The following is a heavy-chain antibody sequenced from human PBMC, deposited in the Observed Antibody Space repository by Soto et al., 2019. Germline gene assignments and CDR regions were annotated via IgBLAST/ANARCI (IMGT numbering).Heavy chain of an antibody. D-gene: IGHD3-3*01. Sequence: ASVKVSCKVSGYTLTELSMHWVRQAPGKGLEWMGGFDPEDGETIYAQKFQGRVTMTEDTSTDTAYMELSSLRSEDTAVYYCATSRFYDIWSGSRLGYYYMDVWGKGTTVTVSS. CDR3: ATSRFYDIWSGSRLGYYYMDV. CDR1: GYTLTELS. CDR2: FDPEDGET. J-gene: IGHJ6*03. V-gene: IGHV1-24*01.